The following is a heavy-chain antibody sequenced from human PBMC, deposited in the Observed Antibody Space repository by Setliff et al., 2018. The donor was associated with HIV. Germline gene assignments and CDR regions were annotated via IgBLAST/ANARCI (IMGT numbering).Heavy chain of an antibody. Sequence: PSQTLSLTCAISGDSVSSNTAAWNWIRQSPSRGLEWLGRTYYRSKWYYDYAVSVKVRVTINPDTAKNQFSLHLNSVTPGDTAVYYCARGGDWDDNYYMDVWGKGTTVTVSS. CDR2: TYYRSKWYY. D-gene: IGHD1-1*01. CDR1: GDSVSSNTAA. CDR3: ARGGDWDDNYYMDV. J-gene: IGHJ6*03. V-gene: IGHV6-1*01.